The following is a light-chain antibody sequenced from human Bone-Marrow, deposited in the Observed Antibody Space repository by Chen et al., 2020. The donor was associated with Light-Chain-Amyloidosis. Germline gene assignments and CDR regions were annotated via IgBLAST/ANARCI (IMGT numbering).Light chain of an antibody. V-gene: IGLV2-23*01. CDR1: STDVGHYNL. CDR2: EDS. Sequence: QSALTQPASVAGSVGQSITISCTGTSTDVGHYNLVSCYQQHPGEAPKLMIYEDSERPSGVSNRFSGSKSGNTASLTISGLQTEDQADYYCCSSSDTDTLIFGTGTRLTVL. J-gene: IGLJ2*01. CDR3: CSSSDTDTLI.